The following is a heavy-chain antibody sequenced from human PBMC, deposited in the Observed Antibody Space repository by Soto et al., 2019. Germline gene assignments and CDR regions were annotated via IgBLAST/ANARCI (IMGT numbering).Heavy chain of an antibody. CDR1: GFAFRGST. V-gene: IGHV3-73*01. Sequence: GSLRLSCAASGFAFRGSTVHWVRQAPGKGLEWIGRMRTKANNYATTYIESIKGRFTVSRDDSKNMAFLQMNSLKTEDTAVYYCTTLIYCNSSSCYLYWGQGTPVTVSS. D-gene: IGHD2-2*01. J-gene: IGHJ4*02. CDR2: MRTKANNYAT. CDR3: TTLIYCNSSSCYLY.